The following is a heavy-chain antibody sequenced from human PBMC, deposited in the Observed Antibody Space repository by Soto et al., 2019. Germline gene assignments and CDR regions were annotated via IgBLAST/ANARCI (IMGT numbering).Heavy chain of an antibody. Sequence: GGSLRLSCAASGFTFSSLHMNWVRQAPGRGLEWVAYITSSSDTIYYSDSVKGRFTISRDNSKNTLYLQMNSLRAEDTAVYYCVLWPPYYFDYWGQGTLVTVSS. D-gene: IGHD3-10*01. CDR3: VLWPPYYFDY. CDR2: ITSSSDTI. J-gene: IGHJ4*02. CDR1: GFTFSSLH. V-gene: IGHV3-48*01.